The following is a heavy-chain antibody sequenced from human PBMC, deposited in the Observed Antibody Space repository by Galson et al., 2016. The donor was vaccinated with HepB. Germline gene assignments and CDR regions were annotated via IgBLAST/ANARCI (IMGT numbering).Heavy chain of an antibody. D-gene: IGHD1-26*01. Sequence: QSGAEVKKPGEFLKISCKASGYNFLSYWIGWVRQMPGKGLEWMGIIYPGDSDTRYSPSFHGQVTISADKSISTTYLQWSSLKASDTAMYYCASAGKRATNPFEYWGQGTLVTVSS. CDR1: GYNFLSYW. CDR2: IYPGDSDT. CDR3: ASAGKRATNPFEY. V-gene: IGHV5-51*01. J-gene: IGHJ4*02.